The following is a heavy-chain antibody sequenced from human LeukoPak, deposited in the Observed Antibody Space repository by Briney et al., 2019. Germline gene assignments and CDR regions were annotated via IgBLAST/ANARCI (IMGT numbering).Heavy chain of an antibody. D-gene: IGHD2-2*01. V-gene: IGHV3-30*02. CDR3: AKDGGIVVVPAPIDY. CDR1: GFTFSSYG. CDR2: IRYDGSNK. J-gene: IGHJ4*02. Sequence: PGGSLRLSCAASGFTFSSYGMHWVRQAPGKGLEWVAFIRYDGSNKYYADSMKGRFTISRDNSKNTLYLQMNSLRAEDTAVYYCAKDGGIVVVPAPIDYWGQGTLVTVSS.